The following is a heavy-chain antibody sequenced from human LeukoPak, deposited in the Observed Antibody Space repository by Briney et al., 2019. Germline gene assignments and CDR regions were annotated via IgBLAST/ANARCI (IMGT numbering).Heavy chain of an antibody. V-gene: IGHV3-30-3*01. CDR1: GFTFSSYA. J-gene: IGHJ3*02. CDR2: ISYDGSNT. D-gene: IGHD2-2*01. Sequence: GRSLRLSCAASGFTFSSYAMHWVRQAPGKGLEWVAVISYDGSNTYYADSVKGRFTISRDNSKNTLYLQMNSLRAEDTAVYYCAKEGYCSSTSCKDAFDIWGQGTMVTVSS. CDR3: AKEGYCSSTSCKDAFDI.